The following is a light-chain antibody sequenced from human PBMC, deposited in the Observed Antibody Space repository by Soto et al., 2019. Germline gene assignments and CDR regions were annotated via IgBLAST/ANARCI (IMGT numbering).Light chain of an antibody. Sequence: QSALTQPASVSGSPGQSITISCTGTSSDVGGFNYVSWYQQHPGKAPKLMIYEVSNRHPGVSNRFSGSKSGNTASLTISGLQAEDEADYYCSSYTSSSRYVFGTGTKVTVL. CDR3: SSYTSSSRYV. V-gene: IGLV2-14*01. CDR2: EVS. CDR1: SSDVGGFNY. J-gene: IGLJ1*01.